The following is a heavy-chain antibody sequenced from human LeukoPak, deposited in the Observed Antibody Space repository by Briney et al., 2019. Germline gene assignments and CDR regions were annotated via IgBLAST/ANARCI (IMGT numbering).Heavy chain of an antibody. CDR3: ARDFYGSGSTFYYYYYMDV. D-gene: IGHD3-10*01. CDR1: GGSISSYY. V-gene: IGHV4-4*07. CDR2: IYTSGST. Sequence: TSETLSLTCTVSGGSISSYYWSWLRQPAGKGLEWIGRIYTSGSTNYNPSLKSRVTMSVDTSKNQFSLKLSSVTAADTAVYYCARDFYGSGSTFYYYYYMDVWGKGTTVTVSS. J-gene: IGHJ6*03.